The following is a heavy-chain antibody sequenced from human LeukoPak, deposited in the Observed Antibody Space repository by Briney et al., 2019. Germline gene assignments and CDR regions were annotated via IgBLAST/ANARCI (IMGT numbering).Heavy chain of an antibody. CDR2: IIPIFGTA. D-gene: IGHD1-26*01. CDR1: GGTFSSYA. Sequence: SVKVSCKASGGTFSSYAISWVRQAPGQGLEWMGGIIPIFGTANYAQKFQGRVTITADESTSTAYMELSRLRSDDTAVYYCAREDSGGSYCFFSWGQGTLVTVSS. J-gene: IGHJ5*02. V-gene: IGHV1-69*13. CDR3: AREDSGGSYCFFS.